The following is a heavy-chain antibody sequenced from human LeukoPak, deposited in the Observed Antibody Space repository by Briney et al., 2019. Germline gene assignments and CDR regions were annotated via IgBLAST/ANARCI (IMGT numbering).Heavy chain of an antibody. J-gene: IGHJ5*02. CDR3: ARKGCTGDCYRFDP. V-gene: IGHV1-46*01. CDR1: GYTFTNYY. Sequence: ASVKVSCKASGYTFTNYYMHWVRQAPGQGLDWMGVLNPSGGSTRYAQKFQGRVTMTTDTSTSTAYMELSSLRSDDTAVYYCARKGCTGDCYRFDPWGQGTLVPVSS. D-gene: IGHD2-21*02. CDR2: LNPSGGST.